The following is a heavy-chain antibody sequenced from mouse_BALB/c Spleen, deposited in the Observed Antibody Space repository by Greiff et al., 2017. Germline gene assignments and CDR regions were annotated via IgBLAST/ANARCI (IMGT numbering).Heavy chain of an antibody. CDR1: GYTFTSYN. Sequence: QVQLQQPGAELVKPGASVKMSCKASGYTFTSYNMHWVKQTPGQGLEWIGAIYPGNGDTSYNQKFKGKATLTADKSSSTAYMQLSSLTSEDSAVYYCARGGSSPYYFDYWGQGTTLTVSS. CDR3: ARGGSSPYYFDY. CDR2: IYPGNGDT. D-gene: IGHD1-1*01. V-gene: IGHV1-12*01. J-gene: IGHJ2*01.